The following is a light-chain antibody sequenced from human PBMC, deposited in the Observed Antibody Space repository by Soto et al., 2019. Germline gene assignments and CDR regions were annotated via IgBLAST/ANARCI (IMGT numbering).Light chain of an antibody. CDR1: QSVSSY. Sequence: EIVLTQSPATLSLSPGERATLSCRASQSVSSYLAWYQQKPGQAPRLLIYDASNRATGLPARCRGSGSGTDFTLNLSSLAPEDSAVYYCYQRCNCHTWTFGQGTKVEIK. V-gene: IGKV3-11*01. CDR3: YQRCNCHTWT. J-gene: IGKJ1*01. CDR2: DAS.